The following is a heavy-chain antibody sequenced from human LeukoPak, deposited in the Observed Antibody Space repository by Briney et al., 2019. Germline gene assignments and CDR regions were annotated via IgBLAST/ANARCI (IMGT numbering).Heavy chain of an antibody. CDR2: VSPSGDIT. Sequence: GGSLRLSCAASGFTFSSHGMDWVRQAPGMGLVWVSGVSPSGDITYYADSVKGRFAISRDNSRNTVYFQLNSLRADDTAVYYCAKDIDWGRFDVWGRGTLVTVSS. V-gene: IGHV3-23*01. CDR3: AKDIDWGRFDV. D-gene: IGHD7-27*01. J-gene: IGHJ2*01. CDR1: GFTFSSHG.